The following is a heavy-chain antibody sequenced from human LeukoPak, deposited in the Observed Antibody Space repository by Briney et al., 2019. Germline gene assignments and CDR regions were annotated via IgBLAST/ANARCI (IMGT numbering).Heavy chain of an antibody. Sequence: SETLSLTCAVYGGSFSGYYWSWIRQPPGKGLEWIGEINHSGSTNYNPSLKSRVTISVDTSKNQFPLKLSSVTAADTAVYYCAAGGSRHNTLRYWGQGTLVTVSS. CDR1: GGSFSGYY. CDR2: INHSGST. J-gene: IGHJ4*02. D-gene: IGHD2-15*01. V-gene: IGHV4-34*01. CDR3: AAGGSRHNTLRY.